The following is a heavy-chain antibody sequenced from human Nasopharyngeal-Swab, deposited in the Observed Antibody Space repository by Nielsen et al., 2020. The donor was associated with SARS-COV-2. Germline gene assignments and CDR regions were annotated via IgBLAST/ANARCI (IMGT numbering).Heavy chain of an antibody. J-gene: IGHJ6*02. Sequence: SETLSLTCAVSGGSISSSNWWSWVRHPPGKGLEWIGEIHHSGSTNYNPSLKSRVTISVDKSKNQFSLKLSSATAADTAVYYCARDAPLGGMDVWGQGTTVTVSS. CDR3: ARDAPLGGMDV. D-gene: IGHD3-16*01. V-gene: IGHV4-4*02. CDR1: GGSISSSNW. CDR2: IHHSGST.